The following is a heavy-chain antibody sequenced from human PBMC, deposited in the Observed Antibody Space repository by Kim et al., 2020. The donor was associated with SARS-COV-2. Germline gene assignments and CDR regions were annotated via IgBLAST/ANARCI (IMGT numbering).Heavy chain of an antibody. Sequence: GGSLRLSCAASGFTFSDYYMSWIRQAPGKGLEWVSYISSSSSYTNYADSVKGRFTISRDNAKNSLYLQMNSLRAEDTAVYYCARDRTDSSSWYLLSTNYYGMDVWGQGTTVTVSS. CDR2: ISSSSSYT. D-gene: IGHD6-13*01. CDR3: ARDRTDSSSWYLLSTNYYGMDV. V-gene: IGHV3-11*05. CDR1: GFTFSDYY. J-gene: IGHJ6*02.